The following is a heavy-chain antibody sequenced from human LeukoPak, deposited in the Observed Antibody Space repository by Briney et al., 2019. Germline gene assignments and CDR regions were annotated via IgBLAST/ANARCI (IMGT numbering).Heavy chain of an antibody. Sequence: PGGSLRLSCAASGFTFSSYGMHWARQAPGKGLEWVAFIWYLGSNKYHADSVKGRCTISRDNSKNTLYLQMNSLRVEDTAVYYCARGLFLSGYLDAFDIWGQGTVVTVSS. J-gene: IGHJ3*02. CDR2: IWYLGSNK. CDR3: ARGLFLSGYLDAFDI. V-gene: IGHV3-33*01. CDR1: GFTFSSYG. D-gene: IGHD3-22*01.